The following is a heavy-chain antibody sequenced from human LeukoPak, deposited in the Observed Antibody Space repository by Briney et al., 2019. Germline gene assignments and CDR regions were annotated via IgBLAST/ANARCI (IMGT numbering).Heavy chain of an antibody. D-gene: IGHD3-22*01. V-gene: IGHV1-2*02. Sequence: ASVKVSCKASGYTFTGYYMHWVRQAPGQGLEWMGWINPNSGGTNYAQKFQGRVTMTRDTSISTAYMELSRLRSDDTAVYYCASYYDSSGYLSDFDLWGRDTLVTVSS. J-gene: IGHJ2*01. CDR1: GYTFTGYY. CDR2: INPNSGGT. CDR3: ASYYDSSGYLSDFDL.